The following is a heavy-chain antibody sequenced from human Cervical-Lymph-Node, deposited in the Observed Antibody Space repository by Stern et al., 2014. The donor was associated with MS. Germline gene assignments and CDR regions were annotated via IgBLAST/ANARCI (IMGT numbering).Heavy chain of an antibody. CDR1: GGSITSGSYY. Sequence: QVQLQESGPGLVKPSQTLSLTCSVSGGSITSGSYYWTWIRQPAGKGPEWIGSIYSTGTTNYNPSLNSRVSLSLDTSDNQFSLKVISGTAADTAVYYCARGGEGWNSYYFDYWGQGTLVTVSS. V-gene: IGHV4-61*02. CDR3: ARGGEGWNSYYFDY. J-gene: IGHJ4*02. CDR2: IYSTGTT. D-gene: IGHD1-7*01.